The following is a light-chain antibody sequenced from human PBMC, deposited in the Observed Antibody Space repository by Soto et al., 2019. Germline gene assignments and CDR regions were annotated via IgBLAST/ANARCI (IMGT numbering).Light chain of an antibody. CDR1: SSDVGGYNY. CDR3: SSYTSSSTLEV. V-gene: IGLV2-14*01. CDR2: DVS. Sequence: QSALTQPASVSGSPGQSITISCTGTSSDVGGYNYVSWYQQHPGKAPKLTIYDVSNRPSGVSNRFSGSKSGNTASLTISGLQAEDEAAYYCSSYTSSSTLEVFGTGTKVTVL. J-gene: IGLJ1*01.